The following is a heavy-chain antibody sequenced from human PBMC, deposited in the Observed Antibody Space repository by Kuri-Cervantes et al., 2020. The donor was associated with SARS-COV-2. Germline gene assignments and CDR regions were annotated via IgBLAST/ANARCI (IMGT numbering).Heavy chain of an antibody. CDR2: ISGSGGST. Sequence: GESLKISCAASGFTFSSYAMSWVRQAPGKGLEWVSAISGSGGSTYYADSVKGRFTISRDNSKNTLYLQMNSLRAEDTAVYYCAKILLHATYYYYYYMDVWGKGTTVTVSS. D-gene: IGHD2-15*01. CDR3: AKILLHATYYYYYYMDV. CDR1: GFTFSSYA. J-gene: IGHJ6*03. V-gene: IGHV3-23*01.